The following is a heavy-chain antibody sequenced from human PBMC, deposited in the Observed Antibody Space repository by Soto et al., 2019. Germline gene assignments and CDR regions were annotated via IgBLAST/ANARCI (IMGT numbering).Heavy chain of an antibody. CDR3: ARGGQYYDILPGYPRGVGYYYYGMDV. Sequence: ASVKVSCKASGGTFSSYAISWVRQAPGQGLEWMGGIIPILGIANYAQKFQGRVTITADKSTSTAYMELSSLRSEDTAVYYCARGGQYYDILPGYPRGVGYYYYGMDVWGQGTTVTVSS. CDR2: IIPILGIA. D-gene: IGHD3-9*01. J-gene: IGHJ6*02. CDR1: GGTFSSYA. V-gene: IGHV1-69*10.